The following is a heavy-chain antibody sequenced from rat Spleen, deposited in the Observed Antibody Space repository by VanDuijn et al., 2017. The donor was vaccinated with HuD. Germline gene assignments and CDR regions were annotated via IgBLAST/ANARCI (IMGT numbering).Heavy chain of an antibody. CDR3: TRELGHYDGTYYLDY. CDR1: GFSLTSYH. Sequence: QVQLKESGPGLVQPSQTLSLTCTVSGFSLTSYHVSWVRQRPGKGLEWMGIMWSGGRTAYNSALKSRLSISRDTSKSQVFLKMNSLQTEDTAIYYCTRELGHYDGTYYLDYWGQGVMVTVSS. D-gene: IGHD1-12*02. CDR2: MWSGGRT. J-gene: IGHJ2*01. V-gene: IGHV2-43*01.